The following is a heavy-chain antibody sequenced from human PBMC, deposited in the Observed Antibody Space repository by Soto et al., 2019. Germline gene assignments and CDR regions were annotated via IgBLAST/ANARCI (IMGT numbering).Heavy chain of an antibody. Sequence: QVQLQESGPGLVKPSETLSLTCTVSGGSISSYYWSWIRQPPGKGLEWMGYIYYSGSTNYNPTLKSRVTISVDTSKNQLSLKLSSVAAADTAVYYCARRYGGTFDYWGQGTLVTVSS. CDR3: ARRYGGTFDY. V-gene: IGHV4-59*08. J-gene: IGHJ4*02. CDR2: IYYSGST. D-gene: IGHD2-15*01. CDR1: GGSISSYY.